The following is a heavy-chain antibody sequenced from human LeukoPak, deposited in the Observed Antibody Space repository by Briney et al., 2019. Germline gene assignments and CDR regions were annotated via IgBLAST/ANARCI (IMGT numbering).Heavy chain of an antibody. CDR2: ISYDGSNK. CDR1: GFTFSSYA. Sequence: GRSLRLSCAASGFTFSSYAMHWVRQAPGKGLEWVAVISYDGSNKYYADSVKGRFTISRDNAKNSLSLQINSLRAEDTAVYYCARDVGDYWGQGTLVTVSS. CDR3: ARDVGDY. J-gene: IGHJ4*02. V-gene: IGHV3-30-3*01.